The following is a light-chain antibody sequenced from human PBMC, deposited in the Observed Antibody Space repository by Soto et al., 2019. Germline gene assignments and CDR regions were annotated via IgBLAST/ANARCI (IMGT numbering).Light chain of an antibody. CDR1: QSVRNN. CDR3: QQYNNWPPLT. CDR2: DAS. Sequence: EIVMTQSPATLSVSPGERATLSCRASQSVRNNLAWYQQKPGQAPRLLIYDASTRATGIPARFSGSGSGTDFTLTISSLQPEDFVVYYCQQYNNWPPLTFGGGTKVEIQ. V-gene: IGKV3-15*01. J-gene: IGKJ4*01.